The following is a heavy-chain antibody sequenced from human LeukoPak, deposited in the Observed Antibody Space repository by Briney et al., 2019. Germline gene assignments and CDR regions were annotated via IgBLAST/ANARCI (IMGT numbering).Heavy chain of an antibody. CDR2: ISYDGSNK. J-gene: IGHJ4*02. CDR1: GFTFSNYA. D-gene: IGHD4-23*01. V-gene: IGHV3-30*04. Sequence: GTSLRLSCAASGFTFSNYAMHWVRQAPGKGLEWVSLISYDGSNKYYADSVKGRFTISRDNSKNTLYLQMSSLRAEDTAVYYCARDHYGGKYFDYWVQGTLVTVSS. CDR3: ARDHYGGKYFDY.